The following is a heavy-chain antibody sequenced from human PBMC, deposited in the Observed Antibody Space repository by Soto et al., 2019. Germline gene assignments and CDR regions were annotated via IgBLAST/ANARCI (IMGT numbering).Heavy chain of an antibody. Sequence: GASVKVSCKASGFTFTSSAMQWVRQARGQRLEWIGWIVVGSGSTSYAQKFQGRVTMTRDTSTSTVYMELSSLRSEDTAVYYCANLDSSVGNFDYWGQGTLVTVSS. D-gene: IGHD3-22*01. J-gene: IGHJ4*02. V-gene: IGHV1-58*02. CDR2: IVVGSGST. CDR3: ANLDSSVGNFDY. CDR1: GFTFTSSA.